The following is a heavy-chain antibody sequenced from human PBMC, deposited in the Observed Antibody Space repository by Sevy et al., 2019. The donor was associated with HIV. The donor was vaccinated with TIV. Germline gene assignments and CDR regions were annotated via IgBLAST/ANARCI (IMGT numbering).Heavy chain of an antibody. J-gene: IGHJ2*01. D-gene: IGHD6-6*01. CDR3: ARGLRARRRGDYWYFDL. Sequence: GGSLRLSCTASGFTFSTYAMSWVRQAPGKGLEWVSGISGSASTTYYGGAADYADSVKGRFTITRDNAKNTLYLEMNSMRDEDSAVFHCARGLRARRRGDYWYFDLWGRGTLVTVSS. CDR1: GFTFSTYA. CDR2: ISGSASTTYYGGAA. V-gene: IGHV3-23*01.